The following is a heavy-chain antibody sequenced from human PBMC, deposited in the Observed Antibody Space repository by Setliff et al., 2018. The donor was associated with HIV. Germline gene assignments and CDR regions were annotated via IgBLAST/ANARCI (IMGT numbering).Heavy chain of an antibody. Sequence: SETLSLTCTVSGGFISSYYWSWIRQPAGKGLEWIGRIYTSGSTNYNPSLKSRVTISVDTSKNQFSLKLTSVTAADTAVYYCASAGSGSRAPPRYWGQGTLVTVSS. D-gene: IGHD2-15*01. CDR2: IYTSGST. J-gene: IGHJ4*02. CDR3: ASAGSGSRAPPRY. CDR1: GGFISSYY. V-gene: IGHV4-4*07.